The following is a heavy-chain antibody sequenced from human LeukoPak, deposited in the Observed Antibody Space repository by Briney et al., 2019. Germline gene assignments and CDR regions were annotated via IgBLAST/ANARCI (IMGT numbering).Heavy chain of an antibody. V-gene: IGHV3-23*01. CDR2: ISGSGGSQ. D-gene: IGHD3-10*01. CDR1: GFTFSSDA. Sequence: GGSLRLSCAASGFTFSSDAMNWVRQAPGKGLEWVSAISGSGGSQYYADSVKGRFTISRDDSKNTAYLQMDSLKTEDTAVYYCTGIYYGSGSYADFDYWGQGTLVTVSS. CDR3: TGIYYGSGSYADFDY. J-gene: IGHJ4*02.